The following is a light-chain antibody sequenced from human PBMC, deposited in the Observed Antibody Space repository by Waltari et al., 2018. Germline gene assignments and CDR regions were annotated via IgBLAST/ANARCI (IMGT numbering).Light chain of an antibody. Sequence: EIVLTQSPGTLSLSPGERATLSCRASQSVSSNYLAWYQHKPGQAPRPLIYGASSRATGIADRFSGSGSGTDFTLTISRLEPEDFAVYYCQQDGSSYTFGQWTKLEIK. CDR1: QSVSSNY. J-gene: IGKJ2*01. CDR3: QQDGSSYT. V-gene: IGKV3-20*01. CDR2: GAS.